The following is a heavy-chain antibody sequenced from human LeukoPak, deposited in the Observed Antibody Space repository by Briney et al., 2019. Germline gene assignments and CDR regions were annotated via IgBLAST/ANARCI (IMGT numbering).Heavy chain of an antibody. V-gene: IGHV4-59*01. D-gene: IGHD3-16*01. J-gene: IGHJ4*02. Sequence: PSETLSLTCTVSGGSIGSYYWSWLRQPPGKGLEWIGHIYYSGSTTYNPSLKSRVTISVDTSKNQFSLNLSSVTAADTAVYYCARGFGSPDYWGQGTLVTVSS. CDR3: ARGFGSPDY. CDR1: GGSIGSYY. CDR2: IYYSGST.